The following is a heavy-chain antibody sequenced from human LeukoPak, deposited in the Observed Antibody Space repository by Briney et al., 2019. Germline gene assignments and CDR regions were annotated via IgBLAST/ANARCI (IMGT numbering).Heavy chain of an antibody. V-gene: IGHV3-30-3*01. CDR2: ISFDGSNK. D-gene: IGHD3-10*01. CDR1: GFTFSSYA. Sequence: GRSLRLSCAASGFTFSSYAMHWVRQAPGKGLEWVAVISFDGSNKYYADSVKGRFTISRDNSKNTLHVQMNSLRAEDTAVYYCARGGDYYGSGSFLDYWGQGTLVTVPS. CDR3: ARGGDYYGSGSFLDY. J-gene: IGHJ4*02.